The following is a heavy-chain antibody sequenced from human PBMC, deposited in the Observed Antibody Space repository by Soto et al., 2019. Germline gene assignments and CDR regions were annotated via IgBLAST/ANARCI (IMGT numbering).Heavy chain of an antibody. Sequence: GGSLRLSCAASGFTVSSNYMSWVRQAPGKGLEWVSVIYSGGSTYYADSVKGRFTISRDNSKYTLYLQMNSLRAEDTAVYYCARSGGSSWYYYYYMDVWGKGTTVTVSS. CDR1: GFTVSSNY. V-gene: IGHV3-66*01. CDR2: IYSGGST. J-gene: IGHJ6*03. CDR3: ARSGGSSWYYYYYMDV. D-gene: IGHD6-13*01.